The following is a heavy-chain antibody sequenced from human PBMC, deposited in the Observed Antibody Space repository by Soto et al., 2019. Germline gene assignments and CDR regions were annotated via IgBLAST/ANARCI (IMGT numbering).Heavy chain of an antibody. D-gene: IGHD6-6*01. Sequence: QVQLQQWGAEVLKPSETLSLTCVVNGGSFSGYYWSWICQSPGKGLEWIGEINDSGITDSNPSLESRVTISVDMSKNQFSLNLKSVTAADSAVYHCARGRSSVPDRRGIGYYGLDVWGQGTTVTVSS. J-gene: IGHJ6*02. CDR2: INDSGIT. CDR1: GGSFSGYY. CDR3: ARGRSSVPDRRGIGYYGLDV. V-gene: IGHV4-34*01.